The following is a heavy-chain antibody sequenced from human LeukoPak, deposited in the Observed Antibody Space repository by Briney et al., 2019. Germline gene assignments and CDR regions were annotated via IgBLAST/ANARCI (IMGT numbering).Heavy chain of an antibody. D-gene: IGHD1-26*01. J-gene: IGHJ4*02. CDR1: GFTFSGSA. CDR3: TRHGRRVGAKTSVDY. Sequence: GGSLRLSCAASGFTFSGSAMHWVRQASGKGLEWVGRIRSKANGYATAYAASVKGRFTISRDDSKNTAYLQMNSLKTEDTAVYYCTRHGRRVGAKTSVDYWGQGTLVTVSS. CDR2: IRSKANGYAT. V-gene: IGHV3-73*01.